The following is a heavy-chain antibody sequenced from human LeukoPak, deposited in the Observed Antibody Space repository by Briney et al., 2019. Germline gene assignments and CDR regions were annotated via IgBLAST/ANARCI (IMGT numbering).Heavy chain of an antibody. D-gene: IGHD3-22*01. CDR3: ARETRGITMIVAGYYFDY. CDR2: INHSGST. J-gene: IGHJ4*02. V-gene: IGHV4-34*01. Sequence: PSETLSLTCAVYGGSFSGYYWSWIRQPPGKGLEWIGEINHSGSTNYNPSLKSRVTISVDTSKNQFSLKLSSVTAADTAVYYCARETRGITMIVAGYYFDYWGQGTLVTVSS. CDR1: GGSFSGYY.